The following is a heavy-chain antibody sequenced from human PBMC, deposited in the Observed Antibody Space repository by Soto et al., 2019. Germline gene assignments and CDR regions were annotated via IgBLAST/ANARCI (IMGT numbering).Heavy chain of an antibody. V-gene: IGHV3-23*01. D-gene: IGHD4-4*01. Sequence: EVQLLESGGGLVQPGGSLRLSCAASGFTFSSYAMSWVRQAPGKGLEWVSAISGSGGSTYYADSVKGRFTISRDNAKNTLYLQMNSLRAEDTAVYYCAKTPTVTTKYFDYWGQGTLVTVSS. CDR2: ISGSGGST. CDR1: GFTFSSYA. CDR3: AKTPTVTTKYFDY. J-gene: IGHJ4*02.